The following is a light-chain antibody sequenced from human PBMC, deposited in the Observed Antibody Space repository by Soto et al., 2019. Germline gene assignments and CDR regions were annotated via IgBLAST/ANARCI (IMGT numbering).Light chain of an antibody. Sequence: DIQMTHSPSTLSGSVGDRVTITCRASQTISSWLAWYQQKPGKAPKLLIYKASTLKSGVPSRFSGSGSGTEFTLTISSLQPDDFATYYCQQYNSYSLTFGGGTKVDI. J-gene: IGKJ4*01. CDR2: KAS. V-gene: IGKV1-5*03. CDR1: QTISSW. CDR3: QQYNSYSLT.